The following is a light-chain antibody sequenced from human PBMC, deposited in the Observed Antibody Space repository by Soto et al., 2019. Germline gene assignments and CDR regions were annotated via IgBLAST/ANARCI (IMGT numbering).Light chain of an antibody. CDR1: SSDVGGYDY. Sequence: QSVLTQPASVSGSPGQSITISCTGTSSDVGGYDYVSWYQQHPGKAPKLMVYEVTKRPSVVSTRFSGSKSGNTASLAISGLQSEDESDYFCSSYTSSNTLVVFGGGTKLTVL. CDR2: EVT. CDR3: SSYTSSNTLVV. J-gene: IGLJ2*01. V-gene: IGLV2-14*01.